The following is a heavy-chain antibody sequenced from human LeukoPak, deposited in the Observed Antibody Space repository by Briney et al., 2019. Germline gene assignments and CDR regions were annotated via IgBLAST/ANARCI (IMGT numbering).Heavy chain of an antibody. J-gene: IGHJ4*02. CDR1: GYIFSDRY. CDR2: INPKSGGT. D-gene: IGHD1-14*01. V-gene: IGHV1-2*02. CDR3: ATRPPPEGTGPFDF. Sequence: ASVTVSCSPSGYIFSDRYIYWGRQAPGQGLAWVGWINPKSGGTNYAQKFQGRVTMPSDTSINTVFMEVRRLTSDDMAVYYCATRPPPEGTGPFDFWGQGTLVTVSS.